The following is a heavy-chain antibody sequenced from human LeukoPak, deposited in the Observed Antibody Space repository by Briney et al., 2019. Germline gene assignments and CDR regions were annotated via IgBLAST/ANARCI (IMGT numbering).Heavy chain of an antibody. V-gene: IGHV4-59*08. CDR3: ARRYGSFDY. D-gene: IGHD2-15*01. CDR2: FYYSGST. J-gene: IGHJ4*02. CDR1: GGSISSYY. Sequence: SETLSLTCTVSGGSISSYYWSWIRQPPGKGLEWIGYFYYSGSTNYNPSLKSRVTISVDTSKNQFSLKLSSVTAADTAVYYCARRYGSFDYWGQGTLVTVSS.